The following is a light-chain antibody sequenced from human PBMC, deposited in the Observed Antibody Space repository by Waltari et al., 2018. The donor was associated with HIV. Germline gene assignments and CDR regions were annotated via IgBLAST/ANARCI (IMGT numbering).Light chain of an antibody. CDR1: SRDVGGYNY. CDR2: EVS. V-gene: IGLV2-14*01. Sequence: QSALTQHASVTGSPGQSNTLPSTGTSRDVGGYNYVSWYQQHPGKAPKLKIYEVSNRPSGVSNRFSGSKSGNTASLTISGLQAEDEADYYCSSYTSSSTLVFGGGTELTVL. CDR3: SSYTSSSTLV. J-gene: IGLJ2*01.